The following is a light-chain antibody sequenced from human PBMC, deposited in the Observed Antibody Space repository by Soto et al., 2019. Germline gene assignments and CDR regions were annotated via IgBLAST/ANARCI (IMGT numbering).Light chain of an antibody. V-gene: IGKV1-5*01. Sequence: DIQMTQSPSTLSASVGDRVTITCRASQSISTWLAWYQQKPGKAPKLLIYDASTLESGVTSRFSGSGSGTEFTLTISSLQPDDFATYYCQHYNSYSPTFGGGTRVEIK. CDR3: QHYNSYSPT. CDR2: DAS. CDR1: QSISTW. J-gene: IGKJ4*01.